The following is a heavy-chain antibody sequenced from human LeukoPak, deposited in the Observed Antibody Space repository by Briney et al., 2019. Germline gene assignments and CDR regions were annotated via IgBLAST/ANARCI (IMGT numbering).Heavy chain of an antibody. CDR1: GFTFSSYA. V-gene: IGHV3-23*01. Sequence: GGSLRLSCAASGFTFSSYAMSWVRQAPGKGLEWVSALSGSGGSTYYADSVKGRFTISRDNSKNTLYLQMNSLRAEDTAVYYCAKGLPHYYDSSGWWDYWGQGTLVTVSS. CDR2: LSGSGGST. CDR3: AKGLPHYYDSSGWWDY. D-gene: IGHD3-22*01. J-gene: IGHJ4*02.